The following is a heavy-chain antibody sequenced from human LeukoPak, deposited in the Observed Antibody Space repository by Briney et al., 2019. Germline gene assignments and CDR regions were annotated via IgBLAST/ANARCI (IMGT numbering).Heavy chain of an antibody. Sequence: SETLSLTCAVSGGSISSGNYYWGWIRQHPGKGLEWIGSVYYSGSTYYNPSLKSRLTISKDTSKNQFSLKLSSVTAADTAVYFCATSRNVDQFDIWGRGTMVTFSS. D-gene: IGHD3/OR15-3a*01. CDR3: ATSRNVDQFDI. CDR1: GGSISSGNYY. V-gene: IGHV4-31*11. J-gene: IGHJ3*02. CDR2: VYYSGST.